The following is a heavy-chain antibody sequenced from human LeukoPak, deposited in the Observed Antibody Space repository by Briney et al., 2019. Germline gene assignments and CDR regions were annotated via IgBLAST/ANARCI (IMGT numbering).Heavy chain of an antibody. D-gene: IGHD6-13*01. CDR3: ARAAAGTEILYNWFDH. Sequence: ASVKVSCKASGYTFTSYYMHWVRQAPGQGLEWMGIINPSGGSTSYAQKFQGRVTMTRDMSTSTAYMELSSLRSEDTAVYYCARAAAGTEILYNWFDHWGQGTLVTVSS. CDR1: GYTFTSYY. V-gene: IGHV1-46*01. J-gene: IGHJ5*02. CDR2: INPSGGST.